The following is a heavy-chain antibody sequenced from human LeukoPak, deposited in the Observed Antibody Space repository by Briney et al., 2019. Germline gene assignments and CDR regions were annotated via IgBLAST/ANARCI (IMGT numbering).Heavy chain of an antibody. D-gene: IGHD6-19*01. Sequence: SETLSLTCAVYGGSFSGYYWSWIRQPPGKGLEWIGEINHSGSTNYNPSLKSRVTISVDTSKNQFSLKLSSVTAADTAVYCCARDSGYSSGWSWGQGTLVTVSS. CDR1: GGSFSGYY. CDR3: ARDSGYSSGWS. CDR2: INHSGST. V-gene: IGHV4-34*01. J-gene: IGHJ4*02.